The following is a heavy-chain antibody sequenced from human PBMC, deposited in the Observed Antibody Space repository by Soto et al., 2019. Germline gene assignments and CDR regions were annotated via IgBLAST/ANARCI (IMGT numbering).Heavy chain of an antibody. J-gene: IGHJ6*02. CDR1: GYSFTSYW. D-gene: IGHD2-2*01. Sequence: PGESLKISCKGSGYSFTSYWISWVRQMPGKGLEWMGRIDPSDSYTNYSPSFQGHVTISADKSISTAYLQWSSLKASDTAMYYCARRGGGMPNSPYYYYYGMDVWGQGTTVTVSS. CDR2: IDPSDSYT. V-gene: IGHV5-10-1*01. CDR3: ARRGGGMPNSPYYYYYGMDV.